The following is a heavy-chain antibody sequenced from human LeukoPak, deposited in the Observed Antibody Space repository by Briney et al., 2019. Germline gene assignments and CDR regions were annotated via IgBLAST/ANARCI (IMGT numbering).Heavy chain of an antibody. CDR2: ISISGAST. Sequence: VGSLRLSCAASGLTFTTNAMSWVRQAPGKGLEWVSSISISGASTYYADSVKGRFTISRDNSKNPLDLQMNSLRAEDTAIYCCAKANWGSRYYYMDVWGTGTTVTVSS. CDR3: AKANWGSRYYYMDV. D-gene: IGHD7-27*01. J-gene: IGHJ6*03. CDR1: GLTFTTNA. V-gene: IGHV3-23*01.